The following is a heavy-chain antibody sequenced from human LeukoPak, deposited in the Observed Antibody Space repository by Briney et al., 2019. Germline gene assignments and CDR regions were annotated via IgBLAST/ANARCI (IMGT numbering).Heavy chain of an antibody. V-gene: IGHV1-18*01. CDR1: GYTFTSYG. CDR2: ISAYNGNT. D-gene: IGHD3-3*01. Sequence: ASVKVSCKASGYTFTSYGISWVRQAPGQGLEWMGWISAYNGNTNYAQKLQGSVTMTTDTSTSTAYMELRSLRSDDTAVYYCARALSPYYDFWSGYYMYNWFDPWGQGTLVTVSS. J-gene: IGHJ5*02. CDR3: ARALSPYYDFWSGYYMYNWFDP.